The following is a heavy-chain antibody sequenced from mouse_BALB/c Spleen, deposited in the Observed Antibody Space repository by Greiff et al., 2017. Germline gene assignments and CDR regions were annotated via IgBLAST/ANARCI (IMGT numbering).Heavy chain of an antibody. J-gene: IGHJ3*01. CDR1: GYTFTSYW. D-gene: IGHD1-1*01. CDR2: INPSNGRT. Sequence: QVQLQQPGAELVKPGASVTLSCTASGYTFTSYWMHWVKQRPGQGLEWIGEINPSNGRTNYNEKFKSKATLTVDKSSSTAYMQLSSLTSEDAAVYYCARDYGSSRCFAYWGQGTLVTVSA. CDR3: ARDYGSSRCFAY. V-gene: IGHV1S81*02.